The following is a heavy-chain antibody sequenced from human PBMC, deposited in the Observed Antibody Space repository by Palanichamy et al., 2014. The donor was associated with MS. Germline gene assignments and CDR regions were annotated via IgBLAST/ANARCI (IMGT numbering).Heavy chain of an antibody. D-gene: IGHD3-16*01. Sequence: QVQLQESGPGLVNSSGTLSLTCAVSGGSISTYWWSWVRQSPGEGLEWIGEIFQSGSTNYNPSLKSRVTISLDRSKNQFSLDLRSVTAADTAIYYCARDQFGYFDYWGQGILVTVSS. CDR2: IFQSGST. J-gene: IGHJ4*02. CDR3: ARDQFGYFDY. CDR1: GGSISTYW. V-gene: IGHV4-4*02.